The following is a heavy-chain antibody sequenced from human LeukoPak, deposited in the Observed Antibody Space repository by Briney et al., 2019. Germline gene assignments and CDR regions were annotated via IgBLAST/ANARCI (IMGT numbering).Heavy chain of an antibody. V-gene: IGHV3-23*01. J-gene: IGHJ6*02. CDR3: AKDIAAAGTYYYYGMDV. D-gene: IGHD6-13*01. CDR2: ITDGAIST. Sequence: PGGSLRLSCAASGFTFSSYAMSWVRQAPGKGLEWVSTITDGAISTYYADSVKGRFTISRDNSKNTLYLQMNTLRAEDTALYYCAKDIAAAGTYYYYGMDVWGQGTTVTVSS. CDR1: GFTFSSYA.